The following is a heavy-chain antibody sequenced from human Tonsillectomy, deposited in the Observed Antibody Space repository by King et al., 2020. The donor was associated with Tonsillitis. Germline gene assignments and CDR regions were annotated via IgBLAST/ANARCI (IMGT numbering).Heavy chain of an antibody. V-gene: IGHV3-74*01. J-gene: IGHJ2*01. CDR2: INSDVSST. Sequence: VQLVESGGGLVQPGGSLRLSCAASGFTFSSYWMHWVRQAPGKGLVWVSRINSDVSSTSYADSVKGRFTISRDNAKNTLYLQMNSLRAGDTAVYYCARARCGGDCYSGGRRYFDLWGRGTLVTVSS. CDR1: GFTFSSYW. CDR3: ARARCGGDCYSGGRRYFDL. D-gene: IGHD2-21*02.